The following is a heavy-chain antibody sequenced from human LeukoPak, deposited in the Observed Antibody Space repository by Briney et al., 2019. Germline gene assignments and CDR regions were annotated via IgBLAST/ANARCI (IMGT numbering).Heavy chain of an antibody. Sequence: SVKVSCKASGGTFSSYAISWVRQAPGQGLEWMGRIIPILGIANYARKFQGRVTITADKSTSTAYMELSSLRSEDTAVYYCARELAIAVAGFDYWGQGTLVTVSS. V-gene: IGHV1-69*04. CDR2: IIPILGIA. CDR1: GGTFSSYA. J-gene: IGHJ4*02. D-gene: IGHD6-19*01. CDR3: ARELAIAVAGFDY.